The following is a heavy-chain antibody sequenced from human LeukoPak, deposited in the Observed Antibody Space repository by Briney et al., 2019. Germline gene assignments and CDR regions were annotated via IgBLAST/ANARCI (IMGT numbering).Heavy chain of an antibody. CDR2: ISQGT. D-gene: IGHD6-19*01. CDR1: GFTFSDYA. J-gene: IGHJ4*02. V-gene: IGHV3-23*01. CDR3: ASSWTIAVAGRKYYFQY. Sequence: QPGGSLRLSCAASGFTFSDYAMNWVRQAPGKGLEWVSTISQGTYYVDSVKGRFTISRDNSKNTLYPQMHSLRAEDTAVYYCASSWTIAVAGRKYYFQYWGQGTLVTVSS.